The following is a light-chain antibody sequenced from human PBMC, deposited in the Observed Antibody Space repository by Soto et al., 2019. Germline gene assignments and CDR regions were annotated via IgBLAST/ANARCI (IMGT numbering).Light chain of an antibody. J-gene: IGKJ1*01. V-gene: IGKV3-15*01. CDR3: QQYNNWPET. CDR1: QSVSSN. CDR2: GAS. Sequence: EIVMTQSPATLSVSTGERATLSCRASQSVSSNLAWYQQKPGQAPRLLIYGASTRATGIPARFSGSGSGTEFTLTISSLQSEDFVVYYCQQYNNWPETFGQGTKVEIK.